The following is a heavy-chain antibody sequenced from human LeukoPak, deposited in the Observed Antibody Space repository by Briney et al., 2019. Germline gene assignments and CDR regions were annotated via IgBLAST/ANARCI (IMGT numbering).Heavy chain of an antibody. CDR2: IYYSGST. J-gene: IGHJ4*02. D-gene: IGHD4-11*01. CDR1: GGSISSSSYY. Sequence: SETLSLTCTVSGGSISSSSYYWGWIRQPPGKGLEWIGSIYYSGSTYYNPSLKGRVTISVDTSKNQFSLKLSSVTAADTAVYYCAREMTTSTNYFDYWGQGTLVTVSS. V-gene: IGHV4-39*07. CDR3: AREMTTSTNYFDY.